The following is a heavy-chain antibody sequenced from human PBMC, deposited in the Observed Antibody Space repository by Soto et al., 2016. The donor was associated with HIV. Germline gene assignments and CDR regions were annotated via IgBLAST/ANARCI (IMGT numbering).Heavy chain of an antibody. CDR3: VGYCSSTSCFGY. Sequence: EVQLVESGGGLVQPGGSLKLSCAASGFTFSGSAMHWVRQASGKGLEWVGRIRSKANSYATAYAASVKGRFTISRDDSKNTAYLQMNSLKTEDTAVYYCVGYCSSTSCFGYWGQGTLVTVSS. CDR2: IRSKANSYAT. V-gene: IGHV3-73*01. J-gene: IGHJ4*02. CDR1: GFTFSGSA. D-gene: IGHD2-2*01.